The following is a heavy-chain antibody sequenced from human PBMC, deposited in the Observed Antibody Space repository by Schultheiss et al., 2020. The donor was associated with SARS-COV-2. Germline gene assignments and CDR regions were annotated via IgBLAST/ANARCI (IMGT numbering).Heavy chain of an antibody. CDR1: GGSFSSSTYY. V-gene: IGHV4-39*07. CDR2: IYYSGST. CDR3: ARDGASIAYCGGDCYSNWYFDL. Sequence: SETLSLTCTVSGGSFSSSTYYWGWIRQPPGKGLEWIGSIYYSGSTNYNPSLKSRVTISVDTSKNQFSLKLSSVTAADTAVYYCARDGASIAYCGGDCYSNWYFDLWGRGTLVTVSS. J-gene: IGHJ2*01. D-gene: IGHD2-21*02.